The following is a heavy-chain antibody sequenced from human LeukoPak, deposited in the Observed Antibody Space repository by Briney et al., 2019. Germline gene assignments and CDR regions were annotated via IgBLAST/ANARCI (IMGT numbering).Heavy chain of an antibody. CDR2: INSDGSST. CDR3: ARGCSGGSCHHDAFDI. J-gene: IGHJ3*02. V-gene: IGHV3-74*01. CDR1: GFTFSSYW. D-gene: IGHD2-15*01. Sequence: GGSLRLSCAAAGFTFSSYWMHWVRQAPGKGLVWVSRINSDGSSTSYADSVKGRSTITRDNAKNTLYLQMNSLRAEDTAVYYCARGCSGGSCHHDAFDIWGQGTMVTVSS.